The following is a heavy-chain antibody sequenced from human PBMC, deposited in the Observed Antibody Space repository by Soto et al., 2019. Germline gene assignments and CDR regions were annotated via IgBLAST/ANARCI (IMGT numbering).Heavy chain of an antibody. CDR1: GGSISSYY. V-gene: IGHV4-4*07. D-gene: IGHD5-12*01. CDR2: IYTSGST. CDR3: ARNTQDIAATIDWFDP. Sequence: PSETLSLTCTVSGGSISSYYWSWIRQPAGKGLEWIGRIYTSGSTNYNPSLKSRVTMSVDTSKNQFSLKLSSVTAADTAVYYCARNTQDIAATIDWFDPWGQGTLVTVSS. J-gene: IGHJ5*02.